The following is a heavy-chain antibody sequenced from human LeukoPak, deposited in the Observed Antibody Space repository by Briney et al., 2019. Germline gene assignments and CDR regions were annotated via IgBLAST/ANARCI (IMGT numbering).Heavy chain of an antibody. Sequence: VASVKGSCKASGGTFSSYAISWVRQAPGQGLEWMGGIIPIFGTANYAQKFQGRVTITADKSTSTAYMELSSLRSEDTAVYYCARKGYDDILTGYYTSWGQGTLVTVFS. CDR2: IIPIFGTA. CDR3: ARKGYDDILTGYYTS. V-gene: IGHV1-69*06. CDR1: GGTFSSYA. D-gene: IGHD3-9*01. J-gene: IGHJ4*02.